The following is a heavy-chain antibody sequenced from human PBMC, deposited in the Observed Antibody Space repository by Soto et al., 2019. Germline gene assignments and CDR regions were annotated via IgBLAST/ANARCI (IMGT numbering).Heavy chain of an antibody. V-gene: IGHV3-43D*04. J-gene: IGHJ6*02. CDR1: GFTFDDYA. CDR3: AKARSRIEQYYYYGMDV. CDR2: ISWDGGST. D-gene: IGHD2-15*01. Sequence: GGSLRLSCAASGFTFDDYAMHWVRQAPGKGLEWVSLISWDGGSTYYADSVKGRFTISRDNSKNSLYLQMNSLRAEDTALYYCAKARSRIEQYYYYGMDVWGQGTTVTVSS.